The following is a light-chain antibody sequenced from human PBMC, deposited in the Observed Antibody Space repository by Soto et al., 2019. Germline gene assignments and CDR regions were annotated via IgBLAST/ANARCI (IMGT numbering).Light chain of an antibody. CDR2: AAS. CDR3: QQSYSTPHYT. Sequence: DIQMTQSPSSLSVSVGDRVTITCRASQSISSYLNWYQQKPGKAPKLLIYAASSLQSGVPSRFSGSGSGTDFTLTISSLQPEDFATYYCQQSYSTPHYTFGQGTKLEIK. J-gene: IGKJ2*01. CDR1: QSISSY. V-gene: IGKV1-39*01.